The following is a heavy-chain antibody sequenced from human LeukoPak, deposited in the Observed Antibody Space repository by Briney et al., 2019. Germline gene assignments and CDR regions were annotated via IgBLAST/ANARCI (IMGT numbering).Heavy chain of an antibody. CDR3: AKDNSGSYSPSKFDY. V-gene: IGHV3-23*01. Sequence: GGSLRLSCAASGFTFSSYAMSWVRQAPGKGLEWVSGISGSGGSTYYADSVKGRFTISRDNSESTLYLQMDSLGAEDTAVYYCAKDNSGSYSPSKFDYWGQGTLVTVSS. J-gene: IGHJ4*02. CDR2: ISGSGGST. CDR1: GFTFSSYA. D-gene: IGHD3-10*01.